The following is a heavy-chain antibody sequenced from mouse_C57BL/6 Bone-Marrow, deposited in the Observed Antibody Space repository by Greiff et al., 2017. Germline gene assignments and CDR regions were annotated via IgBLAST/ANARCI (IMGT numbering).Heavy chain of an antibody. Sequence: VQLQQPGAELVRPGTSVKLSCKASGYTFTSYWMHWVKQRPGQGLEWIGEIDPSDSYTNYNQKFKGKATLTVDTSSSTAYMQLSSLTSEDSAVYYCARGTGDMDYWGQGTSVTVSS. CDR1: GYTFTSYW. D-gene: IGHD2-14*01. CDR3: ARGTGDMDY. V-gene: IGHV1-59*01. CDR2: IDPSDSYT. J-gene: IGHJ4*01.